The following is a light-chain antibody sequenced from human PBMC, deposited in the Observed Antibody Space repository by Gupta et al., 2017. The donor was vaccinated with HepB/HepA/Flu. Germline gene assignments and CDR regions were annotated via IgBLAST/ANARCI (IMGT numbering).Light chain of an antibody. Sequence: EIELTQSPRTLSLSPGERATLSCRASQSVSSNYLAWYQQRPGQAPRLLIYGASSRATGIPDRFSGSGSGTVFTLTISRLEAEDFAVYYCQQYGSSPLITFGPGTKVDI. CDR3: QQYGSSPLIT. CDR1: QSVSSNY. CDR2: GAS. J-gene: IGKJ3*01. V-gene: IGKV3-20*01.